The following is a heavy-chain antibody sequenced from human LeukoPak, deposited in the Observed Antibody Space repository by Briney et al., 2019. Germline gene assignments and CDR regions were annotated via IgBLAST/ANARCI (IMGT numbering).Heavy chain of an antibody. CDR2: ISYDGSNK. Sequence: GGSLRLSCAASGFTLSSYGMYWVRQAPGKGLEWVAVISYDGSNKYYADSVKGRFTISRDNSKNTLYLQMNSLRAEDTAVYYCAKDEDIVVVVAARYLDYWGQGTLVTVSS. CDR1: GFTLSSYG. J-gene: IGHJ4*02. V-gene: IGHV3-30*18. D-gene: IGHD2-15*01. CDR3: AKDEDIVVVVAARYLDY.